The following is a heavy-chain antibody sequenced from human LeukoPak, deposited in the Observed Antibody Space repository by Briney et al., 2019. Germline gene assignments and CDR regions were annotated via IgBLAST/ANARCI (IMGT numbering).Heavy chain of an antibody. Sequence: GGSLRLSCEACGFTFTTYPMSWVRQAPGKGLEWVSTFSGSGGRTYYADSVKGRFTISRDNSKNTLSLQMNSLRAEDTAVYYCAKVTSSYIYFDYWGQGSLVTVSS. CDR2: FSGSGGRT. J-gene: IGHJ4*02. CDR1: GFTFTTYP. V-gene: IGHV3-23*01. D-gene: IGHD2-2*01. CDR3: AKVTSSYIYFDY.